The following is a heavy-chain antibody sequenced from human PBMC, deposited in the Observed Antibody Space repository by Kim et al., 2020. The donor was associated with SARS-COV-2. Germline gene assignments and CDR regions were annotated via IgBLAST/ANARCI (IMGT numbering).Heavy chain of an antibody. V-gene: IGHV1-24*01. Sequence: ASVKVSCKVSGYTLTELSMHWVRQAPGKGLEWMGGFDPEDGETIYAQKFQGRVTMTEDTSTDTAYMELSSLRSEDTAVYYCATDWGGYSRPNLPHYGMDVWGQGTTVTVSS. CDR1: GYTLTELS. J-gene: IGHJ6*02. D-gene: IGHD3-16*01. CDR3: ATDWGGYSRPNLPHYGMDV. CDR2: FDPEDGET.